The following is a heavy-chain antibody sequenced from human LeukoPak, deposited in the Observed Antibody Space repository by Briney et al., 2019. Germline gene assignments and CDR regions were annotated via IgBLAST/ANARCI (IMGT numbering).Heavy chain of an antibody. Sequence: GGSLRLSCSASGFTFSSYAMHWVRQAPGKGLEWVAVISYDGSNKYYADSVKGRFTISRDNSKNTLYLQMNSLRAEDTAVYYCASSRYCSGGSCTVIWGQGTMVTVSP. CDR2: ISYDGSNK. V-gene: IGHV3-30-3*01. CDR1: GFTFSSYA. J-gene: IGHJ3*02. D-gene: IGHD2-15*01. CDR3: ASSRYCSGGSCTVI.